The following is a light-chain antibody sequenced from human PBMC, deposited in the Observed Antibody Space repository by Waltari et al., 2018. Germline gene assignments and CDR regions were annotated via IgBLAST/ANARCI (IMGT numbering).Light chain of an antibody. J-gene: IGKJ5*01. CDR3: MQGTHWPPIT. Sequence: DVVMTQSPLSLPVNPGQPASISCRSSQSLVHSDGNTYLNWFQQRPGQSPRRLIYKVSTRDSGVPDRFSGSGSGTDLTLKISRVEAEDVGVYYCMQGTHWPPITFGQGTRLEIK. CDR1: QSLVHSDGNTY. V-gene: IGKV2-30*02. CDR2: KVS.